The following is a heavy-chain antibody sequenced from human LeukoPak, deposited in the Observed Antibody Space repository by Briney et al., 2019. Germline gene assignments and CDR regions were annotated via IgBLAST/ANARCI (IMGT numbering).Heavy chain of an antibody. J-gene: IGHJ4*02. CDR1: GFTFSSYT. V-gene: IGHV3-64*04. Sequence: GGSLRLSCSASGFTFSSYTMHWVRQAPGKGLEYVSAISSNGGSTYYADSVKGRFTISRDNAKNSLYLQMNSLRAEDTAVYYCARGYCSSASCSFDYWGQGTLVTVSS. CDR3: ARGYCSSASCSFDY. D-gene: IGHD2-2*01. CDR2: ISSNGGST.